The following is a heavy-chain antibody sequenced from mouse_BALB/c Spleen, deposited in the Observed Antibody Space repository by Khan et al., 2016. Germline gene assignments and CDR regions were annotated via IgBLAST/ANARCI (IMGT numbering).Heavy chain of an antibody. V-gene: IGHV3-1*02. CDR3: TRSHGYYAMDY. CDR1: GYSITSGYS. CDR2: IHYSGGT. J-gene: IGHJ4*01. Sequence: EVQLQESGPDLVKPSQSLSLTCTVTGYSITSGYSWHWIRQFPGNKLEWMGYIHYSGGTKYIPSLKSRISITRDTSKNQFFLQLNSVIPEDTATYYCTRSHGYYAMDYWGQGTSVTVSS.